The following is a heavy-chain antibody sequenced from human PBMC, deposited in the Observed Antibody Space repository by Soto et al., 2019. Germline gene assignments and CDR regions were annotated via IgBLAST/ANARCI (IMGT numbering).Heavy chain of an antibody. CDR1: GGSFSGYY. Sequence: PSETLSLTCAVYGGSFSGYYWSWIRQPPGKGLEWIGEINHSGSTNYNPSLKSRVTISVDTSKNQFSLKLSSVTAADTAVYYCAREGDFCSAKGYYYYGMDVWGQGTTVTVSS. CDR2: INHSGST. CDR3: AREGDFCSAKGYYYYGMDV. J-gene: IGHJ6*02. D-gene: IGHD3-3*01. V-gene: IGHV4-34*01.